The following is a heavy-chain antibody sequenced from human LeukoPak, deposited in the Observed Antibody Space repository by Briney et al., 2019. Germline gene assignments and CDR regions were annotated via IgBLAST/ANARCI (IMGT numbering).Heavy chain of an antibody. CDR3: ARARGYSYGYSDY. D-gene: IGHD5-18*01. CDR2: ISSSSSVI. CDR1: GFTFSSYS. Sequence: GGSLRLSCAASGFTFSSYSMSWVRQAPGKGLEWVSYISSSSSVIDYADSVKGRFTISRDNAKNSLYLQMNSLRAEDTAFYYCARARGYSYGYSDYWGQGTLVTVSS. J-gene: IGHJ4*02. V-gene: IGHV3-48*01.